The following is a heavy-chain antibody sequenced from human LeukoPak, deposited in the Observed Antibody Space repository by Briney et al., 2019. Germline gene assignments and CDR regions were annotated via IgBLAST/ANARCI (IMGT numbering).Heavy chain of an antibody. CDR2: IIPIFGTA. Sequence: EASVTVSFKASGYIFIDYYMHWVRQAPGRGLEWMGGIIPIFGTANYAQKFQGRVTITADESTSTAYMELSRLRSEDTAVYYCARVGDSGSYSSLRYYFDYRGQGTLVTVSS. CDR3: ARVGDSGSYSSLRYYFDY. CDR1: GYIFIDYY. D-gene: IGHD1-26*01. J-gene: IGHJ4*02. V-gene: IGHV1-69*13.